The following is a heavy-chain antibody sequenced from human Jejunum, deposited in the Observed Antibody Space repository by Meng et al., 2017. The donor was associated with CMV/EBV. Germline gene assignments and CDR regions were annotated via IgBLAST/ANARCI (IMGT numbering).Heavy chain of an antibody. D-gene: IGHD2-15*01. CDR3: AREGYERWFDP. V-gene: IGHV3-21*01. CDR1: GFRFSDSK. Sequence: SCAASGFRFSDSKMTWVRQAPGKGLEWVSSISSSNTYIDYADSVKGRFTISRDNAKNSLFLQMDSVRVDDTAVYFCAREGYERWFDPWGQGTLVTVSS. J-gene: IGHJ5*02. CDR2: ISSSNTYI.